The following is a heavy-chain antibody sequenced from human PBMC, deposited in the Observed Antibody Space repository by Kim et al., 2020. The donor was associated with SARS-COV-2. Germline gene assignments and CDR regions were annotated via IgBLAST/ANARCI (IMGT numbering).Heavy chain of an antibody. CDR1: GFMFSNYA. Sequence: GGSLRLSCGASGFMFSNYAMNWVRQAPGKGPEWVATITSGGVSTYFADSVKGRFALFRDNYRNTLYLEMQGLRVDDTALYYCAKNRRILEYFDWTANFD. CDR2: ITSGGVST. D-gene: IGHD3-9*01. J-gene: IGHJ4*01. V-gene: IGHV3-23*01. CDR3: AKNRRILEYFDWTANFD.